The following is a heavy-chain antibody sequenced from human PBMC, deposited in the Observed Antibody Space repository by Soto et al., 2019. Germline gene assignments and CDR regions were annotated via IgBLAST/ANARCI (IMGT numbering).Heavy chain of an antibody. J-gene: IGHJ4*02. CDR2: TRDKTHSYTT. V-gene: IGHV3-72*01. CDR1: GFTFSDYH. CDR3: ARVRGSGWYHFDY. D-gene: IGHD6-19*01. Sequence: GGSLRLSCAPSGFTFSDYHMDWVRQAPGKGLEWVGRTRDKTHSYTTEYAASVKGRFAISRDDSKNSLYLHMNSLKTEDTAVYFCARVRGSGWYHFDYWGQGTLVTVSS.